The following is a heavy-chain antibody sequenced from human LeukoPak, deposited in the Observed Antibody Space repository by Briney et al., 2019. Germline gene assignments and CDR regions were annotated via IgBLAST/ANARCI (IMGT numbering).Heavy chain of an antibody. Sequence: GRSLRLSCAASGFTFSGYGMHWVRQAPGKGLEWVAVISYDGNNEYYADSVKGRFTISRDNSKNTLYLQMNSLRAEDTAVYYCAKRWSGYIDYWGQGTLVTVSS. J-gene: IGHJ4*02. CDR3: AKRWSGYIDY. V-gene: IGHV3-30*18. D-gene: IGHD3-3*01. CDR2: ISYDGNNE. CDR1: GFTFSGYG.